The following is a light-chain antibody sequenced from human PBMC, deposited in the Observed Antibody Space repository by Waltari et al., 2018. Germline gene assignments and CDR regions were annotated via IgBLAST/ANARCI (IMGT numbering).Light chain of an antibody. J-gene: IGKJ4*01. V-gene: IGKV1-5*01. Sequence: DIQMTQPPSSLSASVGDTVTITCQASQSISTWLAWYQQKPGEAIKPLIYKASRLETGVPSRFTGTGSGTEFILTISSLQPEDLATYYCQQYNSAPLTFGGGTKVEIK. CDR2: KAS. CDR3: QQYNSAPLT. CDR1: QSISTW.